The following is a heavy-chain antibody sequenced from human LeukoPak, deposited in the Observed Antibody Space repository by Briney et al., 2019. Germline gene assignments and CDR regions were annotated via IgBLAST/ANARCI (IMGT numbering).Heavy chain of an antibody. Sequence: GGSLRLSCAASGFTFSSHWMTWIRQAPGKGLEWVASIKKDVDEKYYVDSVKGRFTISRDNAKNSLYLHMNSLRVEDTAVYYCARGGVLWLTDYWGQGTLVTVSS. J-gene: IGHJ4*02. CDR3: ARGGVLWLTDY. D-gene: IGHD2-21*01. V-gene: IGHV3-7*03. CDR1: GFTFSSHW. CDR2: IKKDVDEK.